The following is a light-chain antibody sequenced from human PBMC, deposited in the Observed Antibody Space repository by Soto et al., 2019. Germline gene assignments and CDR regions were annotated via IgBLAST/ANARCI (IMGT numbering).Light chain of an antibody. Sequence: DIQMTQSPCSVSGSVVDRGTITSLASQSISSYLHWYQQKPGKAPKPLIYAASSLQSGVPSRFSGRGSGTDFTLTISSLQPEDFATYYCQQSYSTLTWTFGQGTKVDIK. CDR2: AAS. J-gene: IGKJ1*01. V-gene: IGKV1-39*01. CDR1: QSISSY. CDR3: QQSYSTLTWT.